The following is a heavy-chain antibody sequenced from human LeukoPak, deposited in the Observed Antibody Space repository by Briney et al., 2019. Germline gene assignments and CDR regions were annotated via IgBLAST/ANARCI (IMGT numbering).Heavy chain of an antibody. CDR2: IYYSGST. D-gene: IGHD3-22*01. Sequence: PSQTLSLTCTVSGGSISSGSYYWSWIRQPAGKGLEWIGYIYYSGSTYYNPSLKSRVTISVDTSKNQFSLKLSSVTAADTAVYYCARSPGYYDSSGYYYDGPFDYWGQGTLVTVSS. J-gene: IGHJ4*02. CDR1: GGSISSGSYY. V-gene: IGHV4-30-4*08. CDR3: ARSPGYYDSSGYYYDGPFDY.